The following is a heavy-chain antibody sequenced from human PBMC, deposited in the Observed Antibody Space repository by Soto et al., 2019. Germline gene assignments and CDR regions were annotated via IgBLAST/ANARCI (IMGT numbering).Heavy chain of an antibody. CDR3: ARGSSIAGLYYGMDV. Sequence: QVQLQESGPGLVKPSQTLSLTCTVSGGSISSGGYYWTWIRQHPGKGLEWIGYNYYSGITYYNPSHKSRVTISLDTSKNQIALKLSSVTAADTAVYYCARGSSIAGLYYGMDVWGQGTTVTVSS. J-gene: IGHJ6*02. D-gene: IGHD6-6*01. CDR2: NYYSGIT. V-gene: IGHV4-31*03. CDR1: GGSISSGGYY.